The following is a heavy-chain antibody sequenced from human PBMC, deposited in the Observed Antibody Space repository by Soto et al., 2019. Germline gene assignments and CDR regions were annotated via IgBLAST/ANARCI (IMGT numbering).Heavy chain of an antibody. CDR2: ISANSRNT. Sequence: QIQLVQSGAEVEKPGASVKVSCKASGYTFSTLGISWVRQAPGQGLEWMGWISANSRNTKYAQRVQGRVTLTTDTSTSTAYMELRSLRSDDTAVYYCARGASGEVSFDYWGQEILVTVSS. J-gene: IGHJ4*02. V-gene: IGHV1-18*01. CDR3: ARGASGEVSFDY. D-gene: IGHD3-10*01. CDR1: GYTFSTLG.